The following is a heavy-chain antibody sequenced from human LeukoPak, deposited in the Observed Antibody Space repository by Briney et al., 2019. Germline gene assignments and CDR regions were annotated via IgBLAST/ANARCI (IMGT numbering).Heavy chain of an antibody. CDR2: INAGNGNT. Sequence: GASVKVSCKASGYTFTSYDINWVRQAPGQSLEWMGWINAGNGNTKYSQKFQGRVTITRDTSASTAYMELSSLRSEDTAVYYCARDVGYSSEETDYWGQGTLVTVSS. J-gene: IGHJ4*02. V-gene: IGHV1-3*01. D-gene: IGHD6-19*01. CDR1: GYTFTSYD. CDR3: ARDVGYSSEETDY.